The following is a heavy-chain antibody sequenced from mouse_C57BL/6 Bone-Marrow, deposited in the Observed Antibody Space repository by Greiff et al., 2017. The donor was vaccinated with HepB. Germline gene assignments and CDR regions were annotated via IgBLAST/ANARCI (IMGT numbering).Heavy chain of an antibody. CDR1: GYAFTSYG. D-gene: IGHD2-2*01. CDR2: IYPRSGNT. CDR3: ASLYYGYATGFAY. J-gene: IGHJ3*01. V-gene: IGHV1-81*01. Sequence: QVQLQQSGAELVRPGTSVKVSCKASGYAFTSYGISWVKQRTGQGLEWIGEIYPRSGNTYYNEKFKGKATLTADKSPSTAYMELRSLTSEDSAVYFCASLYYGYATGFAYWGQGTLVTVSA.